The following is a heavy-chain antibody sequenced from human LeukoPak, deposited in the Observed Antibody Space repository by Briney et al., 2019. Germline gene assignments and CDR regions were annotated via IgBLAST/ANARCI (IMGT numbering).Heavy chain of an antibody. V-gene: IGHV4-4*07. CDR2: IYTSGNTYTSGNA. Sequence: SETLSLTCTVSGGSISNYYWSWIRQPAGKGLEWIGRIYTSGNTYTSGNANYNPSLKSRVTISVDTSKNQFSLKLSSVTAADTAVYYCAREAQGSGWWNNWFDPWGQGTLVTVSS. D-gene: IGHD6-19*01. CDR1: GGSISNYY. J-gene: IGHJ5*02. CDR3: AREAQGSGWWNNWFDP.